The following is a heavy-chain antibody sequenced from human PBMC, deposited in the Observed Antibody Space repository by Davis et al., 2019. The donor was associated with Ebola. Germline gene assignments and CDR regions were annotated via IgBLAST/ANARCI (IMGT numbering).Heavy chain of an antibody. V-gene: IGHV3-7*01. CDR2: IKQDGSAE. Sequence: PGGSLRLSCAVSGVTFRSYWMSWVRQTPGKGLEWVANIKQDGSAENYVDSVKGRFSISRDNTKNSLYLQMDSLRVEDTAVYYCARDRSGYYGSAYYFDHWGQGTQVTVSS. J-gene: IGHJ4*02. CDR3: ARDRSGYYGSAYYFDH. CDR1: GVTFRSYW. D-gene: IGHD3-10*01.